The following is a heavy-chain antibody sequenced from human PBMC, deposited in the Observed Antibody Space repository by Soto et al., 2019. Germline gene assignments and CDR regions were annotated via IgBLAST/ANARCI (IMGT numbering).Heavy chain of an antibody. D-gene: IGHD3-3*01. J-gene: IGHJ6*03. Sequence: SETLSLTGTVSGGSISSGGYYWSWIRQHPGKGLEWIGYIYYSGSTYYNPSLKSRVTISVDTSKNQFSLKLSSVTAADTAVYYCARNVGESVLRFLEWSPTYMDVWGKGTTVTVSS. CDR3: ARNVGESVLRFLEWSPTYMDV. CDR2: IYYSGST. CDR1: GGSISSGGYY. V-gene: IGHV4-31*03.